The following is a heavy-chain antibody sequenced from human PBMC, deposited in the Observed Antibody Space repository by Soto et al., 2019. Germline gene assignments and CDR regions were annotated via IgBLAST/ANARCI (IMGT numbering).Heavy chain of an antibody. V-gene: IGHV3-30-3*01. D-gene: IGHD3-22*01. CDR1: GFTFSSYA. J-gene: IGHJ4*02. CDR2: ISYDGSNK. Sequence: QVQLVESGGGVVQPGRSLRLSCAASGFTFSSYAMHWVRQAPGKGLEWVAVISYDGSNKYYADSVKGRFTISRDNSKNTLYLQMNSLRAEDTAVYYCARNHYDSSGYYYPTLDYWGQGTLVTVSS. CDR3: ARNHYDSSGYYYPTLDY.